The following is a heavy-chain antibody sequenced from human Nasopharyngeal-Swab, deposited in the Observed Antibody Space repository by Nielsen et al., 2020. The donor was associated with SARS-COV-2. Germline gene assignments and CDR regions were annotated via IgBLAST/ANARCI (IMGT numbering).Heavy chain of an antibody. CDR2: IIPIFGTA. Sequence: SVKVSCKASGGTFSSYAISWVRPAPGQGLEWMGGIIPIFGTANYAQKFQGRVTITADESTSTAYMELSSLRSEDTAVYYCASGNYDILTGYYEEPYYFDYWGQGTLVTVSS. CDR1: GGTFSSYA. D-gene: IGHD3-9*01. CDR3: ASGNYDILTGYYEEPYYFDY. J-gene: IGHJ4*02. V-gene: IGHV1-69*13.